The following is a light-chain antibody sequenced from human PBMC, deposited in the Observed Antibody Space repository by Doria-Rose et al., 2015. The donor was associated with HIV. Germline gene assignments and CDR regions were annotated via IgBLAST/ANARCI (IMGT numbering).Light chain of an antibody. CDR1: QSFSSTY. CDR2: DGS. CDR3: HQYGTSWT. J-gene: IGKJ1*01. Sequence: TQSPGTLSLSPGGRATLSCRASQSFSSTYLAWYQQKPGQAPSLLIYDGSTRATGIPDRFSASGSGTDFTLTINRLEPEDFALYYCHQYGTSWTFGQGTKVGI. V-gene: IGKV3-20*01.